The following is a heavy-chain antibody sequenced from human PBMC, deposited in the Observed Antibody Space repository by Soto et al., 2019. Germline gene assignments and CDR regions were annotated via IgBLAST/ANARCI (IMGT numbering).Heavy chain of an antibody. CDR2: IIPKPGSA. J-gene: IGHJ4*02. CDR1: SSYR. CDR3: ARGGEGYNLGPDY. D-gene: IGHD5-12*01. V-gene: IGHV1-69*01. Sequence: SSYRTTSVRRATGQGLEWMGGIIPKPGSANYAQKFRGRVTITADESTNSVYMELRSLRSDDTAVYYCARGGEGYNLGPDYCGQATPVTVSS.